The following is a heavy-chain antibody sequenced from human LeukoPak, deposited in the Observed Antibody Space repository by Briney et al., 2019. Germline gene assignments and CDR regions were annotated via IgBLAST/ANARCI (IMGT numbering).Heavy chain of an antibody. CDR3: TTGAPYYDILTGYDEYYYYIDV. CDR1: GLTFSNAW. J-gene: IGHJ6*03. D-gene: IGHD3-9*01. Sequence: GGSLRLSCAASGLTFSNAWMSWVRQAPGKGLEWIGRIKRKTDGATTDYAAPVRGRFSISRDDSKNTLFLQMNSLKTEDTGVYYCTTGAPYYDILTGYDEYYYYIDVWGKGTTVIVSS. CDR2: IKRKTDGATT. V-gene: IGHV3-15*01.